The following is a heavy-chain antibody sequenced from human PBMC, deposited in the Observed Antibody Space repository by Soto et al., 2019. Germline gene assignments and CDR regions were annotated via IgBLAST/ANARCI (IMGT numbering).Heavy chain of an antibody. D-gene: IGHD3-22*01. V-gene: IGHV1-46*01. CDR2: INPSGGST. Sequence: ASVKVSCKASGYTFTSYYMHWVRQAPGQGLEWMGIINPSGGSTSCAQKFQGRVTMTRDTSTSTVYMELSSLRSEDTAVYYCARETSTMIVVAHDAFDIWGQGTMVTVSS. CDR3: ARETSTMIVVAHDAFDI. CDR1: GYTFTSYY. J-gene: IGHJ3*02.